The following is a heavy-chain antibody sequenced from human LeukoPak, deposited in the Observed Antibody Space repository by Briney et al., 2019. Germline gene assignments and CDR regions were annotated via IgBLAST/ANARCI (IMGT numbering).Heavy chain of an antibody. Sequence: SETLSLTCTVSGGSIRSYYWSWIRQAPGKGLEYIGCIYHSGSTNYSPSLKSRLTISVDTSKNQFSLKLSSVTAADTAVYYCARVTGTAMVSYYFDYWGQGTLVTVSS. CDR1: GGSIRSYY. J-gene: IGHJ4*02. D-gene: IGHD5-18*01. CDR3: ARVTGTAMVSYYFDY. V-gene: IGHV4-59*01. CDR2: IYHSGST.